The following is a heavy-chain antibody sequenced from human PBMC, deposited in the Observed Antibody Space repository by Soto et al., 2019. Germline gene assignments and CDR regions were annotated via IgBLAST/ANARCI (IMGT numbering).Heavy chain of an antibody. Sequence: QVQLQESGPGLVKPSQTLSLTCTVSGGSISSGGYYWSWIRQHPGKGLEWIGYIYYSGSTYYNPSHKSRVTISVDTSKNQFSLKLSSVTAADTAVYYCARAPTVLRYFDWAPYYGMDVWGQGTTVTVSS. J-gene: IGHJ6*02. CDR1: GGSISSGGYY. V-gene: IGHV4-31*03. D-gene: IGHD3-9*01. CDR3: ARAPTVLRYFDWAPYYGMDV. CDR2: IYYSGST.